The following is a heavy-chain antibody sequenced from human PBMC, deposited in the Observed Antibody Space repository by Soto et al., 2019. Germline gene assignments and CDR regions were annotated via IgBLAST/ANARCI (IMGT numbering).Heavy chain of an antibody. CDR2: INSDRTTT. CDR1: RFPFSTYA. V-gene: IGHV3-48*01. Sequence: DVHLVESGGGLVQPGGSLRLYCAVSRFPFSTYAMHWVRQAPGKGLEWISYINSDRTTTIQADSVKGRFTVSRDNANNSLYLHIRSLRAEDTAVYYCASDLSHWGQ. CDR3: ASDLSH. J-gene: IGHJ1*01.